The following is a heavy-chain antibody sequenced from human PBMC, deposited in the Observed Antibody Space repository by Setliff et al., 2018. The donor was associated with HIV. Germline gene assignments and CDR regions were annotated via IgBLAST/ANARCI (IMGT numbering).Heavy chain of an antibody. J-gene: IGHJ4*02. CDR2: ISRGGDSI. CDR1: GFTFWSHS. D-gene: IGHD6-19*01. Sequence: GGSLRLSCAASGFTFWSHSMLWVRQAPGKGLQWVAYISRGGDSIFYEDSVKGRFTISRDNARNSLYLQMNSLRAEDTAVYFCARDVAVAGTEFWGQGTLVTVSS. V-gene: IGHV3-48*01. CDR3: ARDVAVAGTEF.